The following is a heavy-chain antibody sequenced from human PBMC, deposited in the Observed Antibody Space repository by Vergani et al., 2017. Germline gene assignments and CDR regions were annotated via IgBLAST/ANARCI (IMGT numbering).Heavy chain of an antibody. CDR2: IRSKAYGGTT. V-gene: IGHV3-49*04. CDR3: TKGYYDILTGYYTDAFDI. CDR1: GFTFSSYA. J-gene: IGHJ3*02. D-gene: IGHD3-9*01. Sequence: EVQLLESGGGLVQPGGSLRLSCAASGFTFSSYAMSWVRQAPGKGLEWVGFIRSKAYGGTTEYAASVKGRFTISRDDSKSIAYLQMNSLKTEDTAVYYCTKGYYDILTGYYTDAFDIWGQGTMVTVSS.